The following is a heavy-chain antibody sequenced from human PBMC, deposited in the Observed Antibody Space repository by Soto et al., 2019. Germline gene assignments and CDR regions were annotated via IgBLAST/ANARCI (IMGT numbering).Heavy chain of an antibody. Sequence: ASETLSLTCTASGGSISSSSYYWGWIRQPPGKGLEWIGSIYYSGSTYYNPSLKSRVTISVDTSKNQFSLKLSSVTAADTAVYYCARHPSYCSGGSCLRNFDYWGQGTLVTVSS. CDR1: GGSISSSSYY. CDR2: IYYSGST. V-gene: IGHV4-39*01. J-gene: IGHJ4*02. CDR3: ARHPSYCSGGSCLRNFDY. D-gene: IGHD2-15*01.